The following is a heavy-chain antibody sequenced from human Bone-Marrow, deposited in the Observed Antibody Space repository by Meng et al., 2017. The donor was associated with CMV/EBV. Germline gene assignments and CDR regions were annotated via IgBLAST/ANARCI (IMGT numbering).Heavy chain of an antibody. V-gene: IGHV1-69*05. CDR1: GGTFSSYA. CDR2: IIPIFGTA. D-gene: IGHD2-2*01. J-gene: IGHJ6*02. CDR3: ARSSAGVVYANAADIVVVPAAIAGYYYYYYGMDV. Sequence: SVKVSCKASGGTFSSYAISWVRQAPGQGLEWMGGIIPIFGTANYAQKFQGRVTITTDESTSTAYMKLSSLRSEDTAVYYCARSSAGVVYANAADIVVVPAAIAGYYYYYYGMDVWGQGNTVTVSS.